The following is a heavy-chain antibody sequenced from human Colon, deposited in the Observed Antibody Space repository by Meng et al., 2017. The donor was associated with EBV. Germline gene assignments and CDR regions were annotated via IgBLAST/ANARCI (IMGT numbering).Heavy chain of an antibody. CDR2: LIPVLNKA. CDR3: ARGRGNQPLFDF. V-gene: IGHV1-69*10. CDR1: GGSFSTYT. Sequence: VQLGKHGAEVKKPGSSVKVACKTSGGSFSTYTFSWVRQAPGQGLEWMGGLIPVLNKAKSAPRFQDRVTFTADETTTTAYMELSSLTFEDTAVYFCARGRGNQPLFDFWGQGTLVTVSS. J-gene: IGHJ4*02. D-gene: IGHD2/OR15-2a*01.